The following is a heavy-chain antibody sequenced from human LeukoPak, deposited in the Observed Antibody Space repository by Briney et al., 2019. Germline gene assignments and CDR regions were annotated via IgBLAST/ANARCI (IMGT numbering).Heavy chain of an antibody. V-gene: IGHV4-39*01. D-gene: IGHD3-16*01. CDR1: GDSISSSSSY. J-gene: IGHJ4*01. CDR2: IYYSGST. Sequence: PSETLSLTCTVSGDSISSSSSYWGWIRQPPGEGLEWIGSIYYSGSTYYNTSLKSRVTISVDTSKNQFSLRLNSVTAADTAVFYCARHAIGGVKAFDIWGQGTLVTVSS. CDR3: ARHAIGGVKAFDI.